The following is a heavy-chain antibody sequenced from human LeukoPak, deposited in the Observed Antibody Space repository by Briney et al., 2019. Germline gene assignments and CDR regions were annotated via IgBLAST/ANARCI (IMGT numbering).Heavy chain of an antibody. J-gene: IGHJ4*02. V-gene: IGHV3-48*03. CDR1: GFTFSSYE. D-gene: IGHD6-19*01. CDR2: ISSSGSTI. CDR3: AVGSGWSNFDY. Sequence: GGSLRLSCAASGFTFSSYEMNWVRQAPGKGLECVSYISSSGSTIYYVDSVKGRFTISRDNAKNSLYLQMNSLRAEDTAVYYCAVGSGWSNFDYWGQGTLVTVSS.